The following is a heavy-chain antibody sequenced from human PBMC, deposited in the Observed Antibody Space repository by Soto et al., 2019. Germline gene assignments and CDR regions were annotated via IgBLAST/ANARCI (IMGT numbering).Heavy chain of an antibody. D-gene: IGHD3-22*01. Sequence: SVKVSCKASGGTFSSYAISWVRQAPGQGLEWMGGIIPIFGTANYAQKFQGRVTITADESTSTAYMELSSLRSEDTAVYYCAREGGSYYYDSSGYYYVHYYGMDVWGQGTTVTVSS. CDR2: IIPIFGTA. J-gene: IGHJ6*02. CDR3: AREGGSYYYDSSGYYYVHYYGMDV. CDR1: GGTFSSYA. V-gene: IGHV1-69*13.